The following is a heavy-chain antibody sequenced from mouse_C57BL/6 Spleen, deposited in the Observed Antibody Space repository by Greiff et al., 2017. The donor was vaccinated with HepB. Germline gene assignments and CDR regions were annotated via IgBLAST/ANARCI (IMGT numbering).Heavy chain of an antibody. CDR1: GYTFTNYW. CDR3: ARYRDYYGSSYYFDY. D-gene: IGHD1-1*01. V-gene: IGHV1-63*01. J-gene: IGHJ2*01. CDR2: IYPGGGYT. Sequence: VQLQQSGAELVRPGTSVKMSCKASGYTFTNYWIGWAKQRPGHGLEWIGDIYPGGGYTNYNEKFKGKATLTADKSSSTAYMQFSSLTSEDSAIYYCARYRDYYGSSYYFDYWGQGTTLTVSS.